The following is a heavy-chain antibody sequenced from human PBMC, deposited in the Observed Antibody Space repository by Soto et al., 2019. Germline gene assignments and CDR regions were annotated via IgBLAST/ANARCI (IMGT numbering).Heavy chain of an antibody. J-gene: IGHJ4*02. V-gene: IGHV3-23*01. Sequence: GGSLRLSCVASGFNFKKFAMAWVRQAAGEGLEWVSGISCCGGSASYADSVKGRFSIARDDSKNTVSLQLNSLRVEDTAQYYCAKDDGQQWLIPHLDNWGQGTLVTVSS. D-gene: IGHD6-19*01. CDR2: ISCCGGSA. CDR3: AKDDGQQWLIPHLDN. CDR1: GFNFKKFA.